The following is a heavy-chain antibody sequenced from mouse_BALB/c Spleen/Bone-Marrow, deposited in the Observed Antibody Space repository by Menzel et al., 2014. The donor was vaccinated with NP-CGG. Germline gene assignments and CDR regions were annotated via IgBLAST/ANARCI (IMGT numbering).Heavy chain of an antibody. CDR3: VKNNYDGTMDY. CDR2: IRSKSYDYAT. J-gene: IGHJ4*01. Sequence: EVQLVESGGGLVQPKGSLKLSCAASGFTFNTNAMNWVRQAPGKGLEWVARIRSKSYDYATFYADSVKDRFTISRDDSQSMLYRQMNNLKTEDTAMYYCVKNNYDGTMDYWGQGTSVTVSS. D-gene: IGHD1-1*01. CDR1: GFTFNTNA. V-gene: IGHV10S3*01.